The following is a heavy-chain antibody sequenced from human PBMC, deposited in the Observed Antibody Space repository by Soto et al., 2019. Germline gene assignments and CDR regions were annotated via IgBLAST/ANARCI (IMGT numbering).Heavy chain of an antibody. CDR2: ISGSGGST. V-gene: IGHV3-23*01. Sequence: GGSLRLSCAASGLTFSSYAMNWVRQAPGKGLEWVSAISGSGGSTYYADSVKGRFTISRDNSKNTLYLQMNSLRAEDTAVYFCAKTPSVVLVPIPLGGKNGFDPGGRGPLVTVSS. CDR1: GLTFSSYA. J-gene: IGHJ5*02. CDR3: AKTPSVVLVPIPLGGKNGFDP. D-gene: IGHD2-21*01.